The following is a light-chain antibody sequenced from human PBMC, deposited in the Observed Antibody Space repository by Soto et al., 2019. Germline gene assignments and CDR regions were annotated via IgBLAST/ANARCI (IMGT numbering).Light chain of an antibody. CDR2: DGS. CDR3: QQRSAWPLT. J-gene: IGKJ4*01. V-gene: IGKV3-11*01. Sequence: IVLTQSPATLSLSPGEGATLSCRASQSIGDYVAWFQQKPGQAPRLLIYDGSNRAVGIPARFSGSASGTDSTLTISSLXXXXXAVYYCQQRSAWPLTFGGGTRVEI. CDR1: QSIGDY.